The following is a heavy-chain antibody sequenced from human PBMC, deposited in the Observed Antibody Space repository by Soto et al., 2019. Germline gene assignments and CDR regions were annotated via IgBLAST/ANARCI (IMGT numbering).Heavy chain of an antibody. D-gene: IGHD3-22*01. J-gene: IGHJ4*02. Sequence: QVQLVQSGAEVKKPGSSVKVSCKASGGTFSSYAISWVRQAPGQGLEWMGGIIPIFGTANYAQKFQGRVTITANEATSTAYMELSSLRSEDTAVYYCARESGSVDYYYSSGFVPLKYWGQGTLVTVSS. V-gene: IGHV1-69*01. CDR2: IIPIFGTA. CDR1: GGTFSSYA. CDR3: ARESGSVDYYYSSGFVPLKY.